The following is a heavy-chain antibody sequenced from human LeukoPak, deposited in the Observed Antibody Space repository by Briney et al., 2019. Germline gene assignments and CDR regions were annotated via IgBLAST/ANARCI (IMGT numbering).Heavy chain of an antibody. J-gene: IGHJ4*02. V-gene: IGHV3-23*01. CDR2: ISGSGGST. Sequence: GGSLRLSCAASGFTFSSYAMSWVRQAPGKGLEWVSAISGSGGSTYYADSVKGRFTISRDNSKNTLYLQMNSLRAEVTAVYYCARAYGSGIVELDYWGQGTLVTVSS. CDR1: GFTFSSYA. D-gene: IGHD3-10*01. CDR3: ARAYGSGIVELDY.